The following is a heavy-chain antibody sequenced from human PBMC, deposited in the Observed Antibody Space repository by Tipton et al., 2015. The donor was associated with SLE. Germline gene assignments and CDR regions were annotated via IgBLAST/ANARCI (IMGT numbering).Heavy chain of an antibody. CDR2: IYYSGST. CDR3: ARCGRGYGMDV. Sequence: TLSLTCTVSGGSISSSSYYWGWIRQPPGKGLEWIGSIYYSGSTNYNPSLMSRVTISVDTSKNQFTLKLNSVTTADTAVYYCARCGRGYGMDVWGQGTTVTVSS. J-gene: IGHJ6*01. V-gene: IGHV4-39*06. CDR1: GGSISSSSYY. D-gene: IGHD1-1*01.